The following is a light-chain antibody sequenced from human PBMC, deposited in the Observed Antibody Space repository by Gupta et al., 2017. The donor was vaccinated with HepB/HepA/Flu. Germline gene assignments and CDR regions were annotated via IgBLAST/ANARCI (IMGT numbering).Light chain of an antibody. CDR3: QQYDSQCS. CDR1: QSISDW. V-gene: IGKV1-5*03. CDR2: RAS. J-gene: IGKJ2*04. Sequence: DIQMTQSPSTLSASVGDRVTITCRASQSISDWLAWYQQKPGKAPKLLIFRASNLESGVTSRFSGSGEGTEFTLTSSSLQTDDCENYYWQQYDSQCSFGQGTKLEIK.